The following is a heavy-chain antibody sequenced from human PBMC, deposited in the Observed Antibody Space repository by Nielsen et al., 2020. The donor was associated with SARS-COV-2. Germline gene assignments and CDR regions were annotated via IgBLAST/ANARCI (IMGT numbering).Heavy chain of an antibody. CDR1: GYTFTSYY. CDR2: MNPNSGNT. D-gene: IGHD5-24*01. V-gene: IGHV1-8*02. J-gene: IGHJ4*02. Sequence: ASVKVSCKASGYTFTSYYMHWVRQAPGQGLEWMGWMNPNSGNTGYAQKFQGRVTMTRNTSISTAYMELSSLRSEDTAVYYCARGDFFGYSWGQGTLVTVSS. CDR3: ARGDFFGYS.